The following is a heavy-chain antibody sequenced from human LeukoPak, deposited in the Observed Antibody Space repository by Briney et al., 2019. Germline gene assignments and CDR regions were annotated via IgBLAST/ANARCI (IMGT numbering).Heavy chain of an antibody. Sequence: SVTVSCNASGGTFSSNAISWVRQAPGQGLEWMGGIIPIFGTANYAQKFQGRVTITADESTSTAYMELSSLRSEDTAVYYCARERSPDYYYGMDVWGQGTTVTVSS. CDR2: IIPIFGTA. J-gene: IGHJ6*02. V-gene: IGHV1-69*01. CDR3: ARERSPDYYYGMDV. D-gene: IGHD1-26*01. CDR1: GGTFSSNA.